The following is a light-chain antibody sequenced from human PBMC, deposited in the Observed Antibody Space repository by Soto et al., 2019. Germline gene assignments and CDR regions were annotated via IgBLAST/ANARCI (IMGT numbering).Light chain of an antibody. CDR3: QQYNNRPQT. V-gene: IGKV3-15*01. CDR2: GAS. Sequence: EIVMTQSPATLSVSPGERATLSCRASQSVSSNLAWYQQKPGQAPRLLIYGASTRATGIPARFSGSGSGTEFTLTISSLQSEDFAVYYCQQYNNRPQTFGQGTKVGIK. CDR1: QSVSSN. J-gene: IGKJ1*01.